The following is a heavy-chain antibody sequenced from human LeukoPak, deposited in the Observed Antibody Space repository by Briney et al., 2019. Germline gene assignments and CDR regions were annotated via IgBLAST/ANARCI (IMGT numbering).Heavy chain of an antibody. CDR1: GFTFRNYW. CDR2: IKQDGNEK. CDR3: VVWTGS. Sequence: PGGSLRLSCAASGFTFRNYWMSWVRQAPGKGLEWVANIKQDGNEKYYVDSVKGRFTISRDNAKNSLYLRMNSLRAEDTAVYYCVVWTGSWGQGTLVTVSS. J-gene: IGHJ4*02. V-gene: IGHV3-7*05. D-gene: IGHD3/OR15-3a*01.